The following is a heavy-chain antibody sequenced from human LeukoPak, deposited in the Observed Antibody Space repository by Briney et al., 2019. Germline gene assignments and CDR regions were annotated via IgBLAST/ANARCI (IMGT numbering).Heavy chain of an antibody. CDR2: IYPGDSDT. J-gene: IGHJ4*02. D-gene: IGHD3-22*01. V-gene: IGHV5-51*01. CDR1: GYSFTSYW. Sequence: GESLKISCKGSGYSFTSYWIGWVRQMPGKGLEWKGIIYPGDSDTRYSPSFQGQVTISADKSISTAYLQWSSLKASDTAMYYCALGAYYYDSSGYYYFDYWGQGTLVTVSS. CDR3: ALGAYYYDSSGYYYFDY.